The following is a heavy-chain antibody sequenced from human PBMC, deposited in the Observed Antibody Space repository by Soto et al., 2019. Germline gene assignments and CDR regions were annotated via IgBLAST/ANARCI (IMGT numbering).Heavy chain of an antibody. CDR2: IHNNGAT. D-gene: IGHD6-13*01. V-gene: IGHV4-31*03. J-gene: IGHJ5*02. CDR1: GGSTARGGYY. Sequence: PSETLSLTCPISGGSTARGGYYWSWIRQHQTEGLEWIGYIHNNGATYYTPSLTGRVSISAERSKTQFSLNVYSVNAADTGVYYCARERAGYYWFDPWGPGVLVTVSS. CDR3: ARERAGYYWFDP.